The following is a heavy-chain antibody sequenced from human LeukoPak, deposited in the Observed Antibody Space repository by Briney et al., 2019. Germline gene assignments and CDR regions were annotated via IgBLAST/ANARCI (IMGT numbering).Heavy chain of an antibody. CDR3: ASGDKGYYYGMAV. V-gene: IGHV3-66*01. CDR1: GFTVSSNY. J-gene: IGHJ6*02. CDR2: LYSGGST. Sequence: QPGGSLRLSCAASGFTVSSNYMSWVRQAPGKGLEWVSLLYSGGSTYYADSVKGRFTISRDNSKNTLYLQMNSLRAEDTAVYYCASGDKGYYYGMAVWGQGTTVTVSS. D-gene: IGHD3-3*01.